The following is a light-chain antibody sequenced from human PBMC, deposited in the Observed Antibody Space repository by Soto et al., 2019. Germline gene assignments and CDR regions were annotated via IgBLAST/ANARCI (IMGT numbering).Light chain of an antibody. Sequence: EIVMTQSPATLSVSPGERATLSCRASSGVRSNLAWYQQKPGQAPRLLIFGASGRATGIPERFSGSGSGTDFSLTISRLEPEDSAVYYCQQYGSSLLTFGGGTKVDI. CDR2: GAS. V-gene: IGKV3-20*01. CDR1: SGVRSN. J-gene: IGKJ4*01. CDR3: QQYGSSLLT.